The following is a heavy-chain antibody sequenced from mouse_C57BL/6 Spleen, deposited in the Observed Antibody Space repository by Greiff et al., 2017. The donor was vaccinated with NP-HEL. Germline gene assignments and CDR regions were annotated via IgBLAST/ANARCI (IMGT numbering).Heavy chain of an antibody. D-gene: IGHD1-1*01. V-gene: IGHV1-82*01. CDR1: GYAFSSSW. Sequence: VQLQESGPELVKPGASVKISCKASGYAFSSSWMNWVKQRPGKGLEWIGRIYPGDGDTNYNGKFKGKATLTADKSSSTAYMQPNSLTSVDSAVYFCARNYGSSYNWYFDVWGTGTTVTVSS. CDR3: ARNYGSSYNWYFDV. CDR2: IYPGDGDT. J-gene: IGHJ1*03.